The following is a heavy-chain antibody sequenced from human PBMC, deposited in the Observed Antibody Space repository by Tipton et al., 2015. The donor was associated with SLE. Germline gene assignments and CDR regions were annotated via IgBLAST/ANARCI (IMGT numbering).Heavy chain of an antibody. Sequence: TLSLTCTVSGAASSSTTYYMGWIRQSPGVGLEWIGSIYYTGSTYYNPSLKSRLTMSVDTPKSQFSLKMTSVTAADTAVYFCARSVWVNQRAYGMDVWGQGTTVIVSS. CDR3: ARSVWVNQRAYGMDV. CDR1: GAASSSTTYY. V-gene: IGHV4-39*07. D-gene: IGHD1-26*01. J-gene: IGHJ6*02. CDR2: IYYTGST.